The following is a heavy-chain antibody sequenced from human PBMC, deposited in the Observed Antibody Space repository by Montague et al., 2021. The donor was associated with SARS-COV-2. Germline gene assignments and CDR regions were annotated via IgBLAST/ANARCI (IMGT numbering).Heavy chain of an antibody. CDR3: ASAVSVRRAVNWFDP. CDR1: GGSISTYY. D-gene: IGHD3-10*01. Sequence: SETLSLTCTVSGGSISTYYWSWIRQPPGKGLEWLAYIYYSGGINSNASLKGRVSMSVDTSRNQFSLKLTSVTAADTAVYYCASAVSVRRAVNWFDPWGQGTLVTVSS. V-gene: IGHV4-59*01. J-gene: IGHJ5*02. CDR2: IYYSGGI.